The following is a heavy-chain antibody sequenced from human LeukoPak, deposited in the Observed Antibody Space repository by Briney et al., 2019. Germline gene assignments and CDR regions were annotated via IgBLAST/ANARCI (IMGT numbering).Heavy chain of an antibody. D-gene: IGHD2-21*01. CDR3: AKKSGDHFHFDF. CDR2: IGTSGANT. J-gene: IGHJ4*02. V-gene: IGHV3-23*01. CDR1: GFTFNNYG. Sequence: GGSLRLSCAASGFTFNNYGMGWVRQTPGKGLEWVATIGTSGANTYHADSVKGRFTISRDNSKSTLYLQMNSLRAEDTTVYHCAKKSGDHFHFDFWGQGTLVTVSS.